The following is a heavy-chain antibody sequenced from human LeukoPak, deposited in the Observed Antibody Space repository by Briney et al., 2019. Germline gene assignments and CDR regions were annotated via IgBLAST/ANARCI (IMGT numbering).Heavy chain of an antibody. Sequence: GGSLRLSCAASGFTFSSYGMHWVRQAPGKGLEWVAIIWFDGSNKYYADSVKGRFTISRDNSKNTLYLQMNSLRAEDTAVYSCARASGPFDYWGQGTLVTVSS. D-gene: IGHD3-10*01. CDR2: IWFDGSNK. J-gene: IGHJ4*02. CDR1: GFTFSSYG. CDR3: ARASGPFDY. V-gene: IGHV3-33*01.